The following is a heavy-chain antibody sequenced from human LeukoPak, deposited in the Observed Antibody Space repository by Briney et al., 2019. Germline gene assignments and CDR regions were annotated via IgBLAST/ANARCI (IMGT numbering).Heavy chain of an antibody. Sequence: PSETLSLTCTVSGGSISSYYWSWIRQPPGKGLEWIGYIYYSGSTNYNPSLKSRVTISVDTSKNQFSLKLSSVTAADTAVYYCARGYSSSWWRVDPFDPWAQGTLVTVSS. CDR3: ARGYSSSWWRVDPFDP. J-gene: IGHJ5*02. V-gene: IGHV4-59*01. CDR1: GGSISSYY. CDR2: IYYSGST. D-gene: IGHD6-13*01.